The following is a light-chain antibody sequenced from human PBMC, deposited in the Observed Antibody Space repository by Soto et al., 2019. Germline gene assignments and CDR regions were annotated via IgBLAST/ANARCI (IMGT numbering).Light chain of an antibody. J-gene: IGKJ1*01. CDR1: QSVSANY. Sequence: EIVLTQSPDTLSLSPGERATLSCRASQSVSANYLAWYQQKPGQAPRLLIYGASSRATGIPDGFSGSGSGTDFPLTISRLEPEDFAVYYCKQYGSSPWTFGQGTKVEIK. V-gene: IGKV3-20*01. CDR3: KQYGSSPWT. CDR2: GAS.